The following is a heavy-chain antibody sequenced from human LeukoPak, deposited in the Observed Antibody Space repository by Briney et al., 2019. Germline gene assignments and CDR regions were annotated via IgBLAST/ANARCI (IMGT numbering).Heavy chain of an antibody. CDR1: GGSVSSGGYY. CDR3: ASYGDYGGLLFDY. V-gene: IGHV4-31*03. CDR2: IYYSGST. Sequence: PSESLSLACTVSGGSVSSGGYYWSWIRPHPGRGLEWIGYIYYSGSTYYNPSLKSRVTISVHTSKNQSSLKLSSVTAADTAVYYCASYGDYGGLLFDYWGQGTQVSVSS. D-gene: IGHD4-17*01. J-gene: IGHJ4*02.